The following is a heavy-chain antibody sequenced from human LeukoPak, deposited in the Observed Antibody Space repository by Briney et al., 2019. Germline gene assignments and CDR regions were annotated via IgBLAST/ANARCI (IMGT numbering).Heavy chain of an antibody. D-gene: IGHD5-18*01. J-gene: IGHJ4*02. CDR3: ARDDSYGLDY. Sequence: GGSLRLSCAASGFTFSSYGMDWVRQAPGKGLEWVSAISGRGNNTYYADSVKGRFTISRDNAKNSLYLQMNSLRAEDTAVYYCARDDSYGLDYWGQGTLVTVSS. CDR1: GFTFSSYG. CDR2: ISGRGNNT. V-gene: IGHV3-21*01.